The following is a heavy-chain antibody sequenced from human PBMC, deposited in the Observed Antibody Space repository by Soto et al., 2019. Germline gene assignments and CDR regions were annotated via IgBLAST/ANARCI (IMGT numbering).Heavy chain of an antibody. D-gene: IGHD3-10*01. V-gene: IGHV4-59*08. J-gene: IGHJ6*02. CDR3: ARQGFGPLHGLVDV. CDR1: GGSISSYY. CDR2: VHHSWGS. Sequence: QVQLQESGPGLVKPSETLSLSCTVSGGSISSYYWSWFRQSPGKRMEWIGYVHHSWGSSYNPSLQSRVAISLDTSKGQFPLKVTSVPATDTAVYYCARQGFGPLHGLVDVWGQGTTVTVSS.